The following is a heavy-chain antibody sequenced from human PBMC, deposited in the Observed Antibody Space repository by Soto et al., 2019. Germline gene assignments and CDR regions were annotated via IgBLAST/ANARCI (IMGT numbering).Heavy chain of an antibody. CDR2: IIPIIGTA. CDR3: ARVSDSSGYYSEYYYYGMDV. Sequence: GASVKVSCKASGYTFTSYAMSWVRQAPGQGLEWMGGIIPIIGTANYAQKFQGRVTITADESTSTAYMELSSLRSEDTAVYYCARVSDSSGYYSEYYYYGMDVWGQGTTVTVSS. CDR1: GYTFTSYA. V-gene: IGHV1-69*13. J-gene: IGHJ6*02. D-gene: IGHD3-22*01.